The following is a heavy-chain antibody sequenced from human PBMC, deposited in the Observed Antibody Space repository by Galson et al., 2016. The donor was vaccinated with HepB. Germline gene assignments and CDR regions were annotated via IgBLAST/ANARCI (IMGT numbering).Heavy chain of an antibody. CDR2: ISSSSLYI. D-gene: IGHD3-10*01. CDR1: GFNFSTFT. CDR3: ARWSRGTGSSLDF. V-gene: IGHV3-21*06. Sequence: SLRLSCAASGFNFSTFTVNWVRQVPGKGLEWVSAISSSSLYIYYADSLRGRFTVSRDNSKNSLFLQMNSLGAEDTAIYYCARWSRGTGSSLDFWGQGTLVPVSS. J-gene: IGHJ4*02.